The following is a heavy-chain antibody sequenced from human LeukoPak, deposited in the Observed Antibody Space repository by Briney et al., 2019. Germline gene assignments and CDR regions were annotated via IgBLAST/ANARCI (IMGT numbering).Heavy chain of an antibody. V-gene: IGHV3-23*01. CDR3: AKMVREFYTISYYFDY. CDR2: LSGSGAGT. Sequence: PGGSLRLSCAASGXTFSGYAMNWVRQAPGKGLEWVSGLSGSGAGTYYADSVKGRFTISRDNYKNTLYLQMNSLRADDMAVYYCAKMVREFYTISYYFDYWGQGTLVTVSS. CDR1: GXTFSGYA. J-gene: IGHJ4*02. D-gene: IGHD2-8*01.